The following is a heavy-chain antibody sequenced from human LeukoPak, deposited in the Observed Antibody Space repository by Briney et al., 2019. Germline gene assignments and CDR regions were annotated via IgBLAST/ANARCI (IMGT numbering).Heavy chain of an antibody. V-gene: IGHV3-64D*09. J-gene: IGHJ3*02. D-gene: IGHD3-16*02. CDR1: GFTFSNFV. CDR3: ARVNRGDAFDI. Sequence: RGSLRLSCSASGFTFSNFVMHWVRQAPGKGLEYVAIINDNGYNTDYAGSVKGRFTVARDNSKNTLYLQMSSLRPEDTAVYYCARVNRGDAFDIWGQGTLVTVSS. CDR2: INDNGYNT.